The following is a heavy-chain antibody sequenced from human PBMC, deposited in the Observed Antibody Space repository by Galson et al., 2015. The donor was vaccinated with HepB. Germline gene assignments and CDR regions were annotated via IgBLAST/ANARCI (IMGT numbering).Heavy chain of an antibody. V-gene: IGHV3-23*01. J-gene: IGHJ4*02. CDR3: AKVFPEKTDGWYRQALYYFDS. CDR2: ITPSGDNT. Sequence: SLRLSCAASGFAFDSHAMSWVRQAPGKGLEWISAITPSGDNTYSADSMKGRFFTSRDNSQNTLFLQMNSLRADDTAIYFCAKVFPEKTDGWYRQALYYFDSWGQGTRVTVSS. CDR1: GFAFDSHA. D-gene: IGHD6-19*01.